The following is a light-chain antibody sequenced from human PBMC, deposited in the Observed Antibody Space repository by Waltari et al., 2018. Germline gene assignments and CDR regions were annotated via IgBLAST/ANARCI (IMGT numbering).Light chain of an antibody. V-gene: IGKV3-20*01. Sequence: EIVLTQSPGTLSLSPGERGTLSCRASQSVSRTLAWYQQKPGQAPRLLIYDASIRATGIPDRFSGSGSGTDFSLTISRLEPEDFAVYYCQKYGTRPATFGQGTKVEIK. CDR2: DAS. CDR1: QSVSRT. J-gene: IGKJ1*01. CDR3: QKYGTRPAT.